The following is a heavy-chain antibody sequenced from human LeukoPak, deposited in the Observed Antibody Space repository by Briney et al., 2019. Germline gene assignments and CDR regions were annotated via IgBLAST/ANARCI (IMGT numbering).Heavy chain of an antibody. Sequence: GASLRLSCAASGFTFSSYAMSWVRQAPGKGLEWVSAVSGSGGSTYYADSVKGRFTISRDNSKNTLYLQMNSLRAEDTAVYYCAKPYYYDSSRDWGQGTLVTVSS. CDR1: GFTFSSYA. J-gene: IGHJ4*02. D-gene: IGHD3-22*01. CDR2: VSGSGGST. CDR3: AKPYYYDSSRD. V-gene: IGHV3-23*01.